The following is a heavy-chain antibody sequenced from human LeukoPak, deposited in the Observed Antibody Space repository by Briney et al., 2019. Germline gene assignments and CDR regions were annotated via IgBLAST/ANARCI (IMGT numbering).Heavy chain of an antibody. Sequence: ASVKVSCKASGYTLSDYDINWVRQATGQGLEYMGWINPNSLIPGYAQKFQGRITLTMDTSINTAYMELSGLTSDDTAVYYCARGDSSLKLGDYWGQGTLVTVSS. CDR1: GYTLSDYD. CDR3: ARGDSSLKLGDY. V-gene: IGHV1-8*01. D-gene: IGHD6-13*01. CDR2: INPNSLIP. J-gene: IGHJ4*02.